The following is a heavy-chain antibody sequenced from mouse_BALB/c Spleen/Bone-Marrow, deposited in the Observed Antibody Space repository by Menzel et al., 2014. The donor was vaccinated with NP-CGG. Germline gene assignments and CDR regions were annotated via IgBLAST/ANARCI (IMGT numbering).Heavy chain of an antibody. CDR2: INPDSSTI. D-gene: IGHD1-1*01. V-gene: IGHV4-1*02. CDR1: GFDFSRYW. J-gene: IGHJ1*01. Sequence: EVMLVESGGGLVQPGGSLKLSCAASGFDFSRYWMSWVRQAPGKGLEWIGEINPDSSTINYTPSLKDKFIISRDNAKNTLYLQMSKVRSEDTALYYCARLNYYGNLCVWGAGTPVTVSS. CDR3: ARLNYYGNLCV.